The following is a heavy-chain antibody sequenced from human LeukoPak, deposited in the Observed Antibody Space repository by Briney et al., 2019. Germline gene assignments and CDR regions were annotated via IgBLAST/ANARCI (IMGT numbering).Heavy chain of an antibody. D-gene: IGHD5-18*01. CDR1: GFTFSSYS. J-gene: IGHJ4*02. CDR3: ARDHNYAFDY. Sequence: GGSLRLSCAASGFTFSSYSMNWVRQAPGKGLESVSYISSISGTINYADSVKCRFTISGDNTRNSLFLQMNSLRAEDTAVYYCARDHNYAFDYWGQGTLVTVSS. V-gene: IGHV3-48*01. CDR2: ISSISGTI.